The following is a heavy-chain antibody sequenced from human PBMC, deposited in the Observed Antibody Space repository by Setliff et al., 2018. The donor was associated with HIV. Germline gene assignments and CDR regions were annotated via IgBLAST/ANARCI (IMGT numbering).Heavy chain of an antibody. CDR1: GFTFSSYA. CDR2: LSGSGGST. CDR3: ARDPEPTGFSGSFGY. Sequence: GGSLRLSCAASGFTFSSYAMTWVRQAPGKGLEWVAALSGSGGSTYYADSVKGRFTISRDNSKNTLYLQMNSLRVEDTAVYYCARDPEPTGFSGSFGYWGQGTLVTSPQ. J-gene: IGHJ4*02. V-gene: IGHV3-23*01. D-gene: IGHD1-26*01.